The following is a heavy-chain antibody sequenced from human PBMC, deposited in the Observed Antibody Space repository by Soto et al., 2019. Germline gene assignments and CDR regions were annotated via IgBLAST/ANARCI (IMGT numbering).Heavy chain of an antibody. D-gene: IGHD2-2*01. V-gene: IGHV3-30-3*01. CDR1: GFTFSSYA. CDR2: ISYDGSNK. Sequence: QVQLVESGGGVVQPGRSLRLSCAASGFTFSSYAMHWVRQAPGKGLEWVALISYDGSNKYYADSVKGRVTISRDNSKNTLYLQMNSLRAEDTAVYYCAGGGYCISTSCYLNWFDPWGQGTLVTVSS. J-gene: IGHJ5*02. CDR3: AGGGYCISTSCYLNWFDP.